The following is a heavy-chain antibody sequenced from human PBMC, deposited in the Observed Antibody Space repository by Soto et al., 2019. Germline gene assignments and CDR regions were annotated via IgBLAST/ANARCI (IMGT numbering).Heavy chain of an antibody. CDR3: ARDGISCSGGSCGGAYYYYGMDV. D-gene: IGHD2-15*01. Sequence: QVQLVQSGAEVKKPGSSVKVSCKASGGTFSSYAISWVRQAPGQGLEWMGGIIPIFGTANYAQKFQGRVTSTADESTSTAYMELSSLRSEDTAVYYCARDGISCSGGSCGGAYYYYGMDVWGQGPTVTVSS. J-gene: IGHJ6*02. CDR1: GGTFSSYA. V-gene: IGHV1-69*01. CDR2: IIPIFGTA.